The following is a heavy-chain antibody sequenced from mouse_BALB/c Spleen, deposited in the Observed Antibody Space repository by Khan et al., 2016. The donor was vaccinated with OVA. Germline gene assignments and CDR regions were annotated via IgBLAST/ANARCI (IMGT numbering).Heavy chain of an antibody. J-gene: IGHJ1*01. Sequence: QIQLVQSGPELKKPGETVKISCKASGYTFTNYGMNWVKQAPGKGLKWMGWINTYTGEPTYADDFKGRFAFSLETSASTAYLQINNLKNEDTAKYFSAIMNPYLYFDLWGAGATVTVSS. V-gene: IGHV9-3-1*01. CDR2: INTYTGEP. CDR1: GYTFTNYG. CDR3: AIMNPYLYFDL.